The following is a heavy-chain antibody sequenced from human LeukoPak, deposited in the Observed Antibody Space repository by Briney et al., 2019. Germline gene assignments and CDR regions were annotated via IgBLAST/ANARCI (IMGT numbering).Heavy chain of an antibody. CDR1: GGSISSSSYY. Sequence: SETLSLTCTVSGGSISSSSYYWGWIRQPPGKGLEWIGSIYYSGSTYYNPSLKSRVTISVDTSRNQFSLKLSSVTAADTAVYYCASLTYYYDSSGPPPWGQGTLVTVSS. CDR2: IYYSGST. CDR3: ASLTYYYDSSGPPP. D-gene: IGHD3-22*01. V-gene: IGHV4-39*01. J-gene: IGHJ5*02.